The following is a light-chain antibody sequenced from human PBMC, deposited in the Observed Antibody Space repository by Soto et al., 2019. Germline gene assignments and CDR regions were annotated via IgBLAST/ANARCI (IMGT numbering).Light chain of an antibody. J-gene: IGLJ3*02. CDR1: SSDIGSHNF. CDR3: SSYTSTYIWV. CDR2: GVS. Sequence: QSALTQPASVSGSPGQSITNSCTGTSSDIGSHNFVSWHQQHPGKAPKFIIYGVSNRPSGVSNRFSGSKSGNTASLTISGLQADDEADYYCSSYTSTYIWVFGGGTKVTVL. V-gene: IGLV2-14*01.